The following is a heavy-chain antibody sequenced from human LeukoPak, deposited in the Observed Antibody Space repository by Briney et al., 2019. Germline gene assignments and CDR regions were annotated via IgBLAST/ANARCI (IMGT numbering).Heavy chain of an antibody. CDR3: AKDGGYDYGDSGYFDY. CDR1: GFTFSSYG. Sequence: GRSLRLSCAASGFTFSSYGMHWVRQAPGKGLEWVAVISYDGSNKYYADSVKGRFTISRDNSKNTLYLQMNSLRAEDTAVYYCAKDGGYDYGDSGYFDYWGQGTLVTVSS. J-gene: IGHJ4*02. D-gene: IGHD4-17*01. CDR2: ISYDGSNK. V-gene: IGHV3-30*18.